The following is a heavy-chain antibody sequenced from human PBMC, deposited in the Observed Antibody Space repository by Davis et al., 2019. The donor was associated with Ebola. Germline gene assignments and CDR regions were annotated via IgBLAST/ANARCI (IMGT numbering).Heavy chain of an antibody. CDR1: GFTFSSYW. D-gene: IGHD6-19*01. J-gene: IGHJ6*03. CDR3: ARDRAIAVALRRGSSTSYMDV. CDR2: INSDGSST. V-gene: IGHV3-74*01. Sequence: GESLKISCAASGFTFSSYWMHWVRQAPGKGLVWVSRINSDGSSTSYADSVKGRFTISRDNAKNTLYLQMNSLRAEDTAAYYCARDRAIAVALRRGSSTSYMDVWGKGTTVTVSS.